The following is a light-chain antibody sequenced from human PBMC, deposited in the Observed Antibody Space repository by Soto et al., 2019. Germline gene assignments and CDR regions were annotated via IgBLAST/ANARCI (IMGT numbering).Light chain of an antibody. J-gene: IGLJ3*02. CDR1: SSDVGSYNL. Sequence: QSALTQPASVSGSPGQSITISCTGTSSDVGSYNLVSWYQQHPGKAPKLMIYEGSKRPSGVSTRFSGSKSGNTASLTISGLQAEDEADYYCCSDAGSRVFGGGTKLTVL. V-gene: IGLV2-23*01. CDR2: EGS. CDR3: CSDAGSRV.